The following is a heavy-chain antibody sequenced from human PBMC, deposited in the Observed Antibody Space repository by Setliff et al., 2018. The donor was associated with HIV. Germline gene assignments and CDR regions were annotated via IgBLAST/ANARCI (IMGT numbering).Heavy chain of an antibody. D-gene: IGHD1-26*01. V-gene: IGHV7-4-1*02. J-gene: IGHJ6*02. CDR2: IHTNTGDP. CDR1: GYTFTSYA. Sequence: ASVKVSCKASGYTFTSYAVNWVRQAPGQGLELVGWIHTNTGDPTYAQGFTGRFVVSFDTSVSTAYLQISGLKAEDTAVYYCATRREQLYFYCMDVWGQDTTCTVSS. CDR3: ATRREQLYFYCMDV.